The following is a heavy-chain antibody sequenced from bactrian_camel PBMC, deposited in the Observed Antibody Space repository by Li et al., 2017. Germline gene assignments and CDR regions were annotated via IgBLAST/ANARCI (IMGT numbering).Heavy chain of an antibody. J-gene: IGHJ4*01. V-gene: IGHV3S53*01. D-gene: IGHD6*01. CDR1: RDTYTPFC. CDR2: LARGGGT. Sequence: GGSVQAGGSLRLSCVASRDTYTPFCWGWYRQAPGKEREGVAGLARGGGTTYADSVKGRFTISKDYVKNTLYLQMNSLKPEDTAMYYCAADLAVCLEGWSRGSFRNYWGRGTQVTVS. CDR3: AADLAVCLEGWSRGSFRNY.